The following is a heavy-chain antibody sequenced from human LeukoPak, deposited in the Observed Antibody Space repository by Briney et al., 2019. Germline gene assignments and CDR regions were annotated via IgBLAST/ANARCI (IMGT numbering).Heavy chain of an antibody. J-gene: IGHJ4*02. Sequence: SGGSLRLSCAASGFTFSSYAMNWVRQAPGRGPEWVSYISTSGSVIYYADSVKGRFTISRDNAKNSLSLQMNSLRAEDTSVYYCARGTDYWGQGTLVTVSS. CDR2: ISTSGSVI. CDR3: ARGTDY. V-gene: IGHV3-48*01. CDR1: GFTFSSYA.